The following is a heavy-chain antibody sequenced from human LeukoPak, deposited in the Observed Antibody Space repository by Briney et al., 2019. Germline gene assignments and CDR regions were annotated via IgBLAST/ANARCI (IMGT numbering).Heavy chain of an antibody. CDR3: ARDAGSSWSDYYGMDV. CDR2: IYYSGST. CDR1: GGSVSSGSYY. Sequence: PSETLSLTCTVSGGSVSSGSYYWSWIRQPPGKGLEWIGYIYYSGSTNYNPSLKSRVTISVDTSKNQFSLKLSSVTAADTAVYYCARDAGSSWSDYYGMDVWGQGTTVTVSS. J-gene: IGHJ6*02. V-gene: IGHV4-61*01. D-gene: IGHD6-13*01.